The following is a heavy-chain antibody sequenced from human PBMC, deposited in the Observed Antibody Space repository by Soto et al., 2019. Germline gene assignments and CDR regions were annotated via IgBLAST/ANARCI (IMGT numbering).Heavy chain of an antibody. CDR3: ARTIFGVTMPYYFDY. Sequence: QVQLVQSGAEVKKPGSSVKVSCRASGGTFSSYAISWVRQAPGQGLEWMGGIIPIFGTANYAQKFQGRVTITADKSTSTAYMELSSLRSEDTAVYYCARTIFGVTMPYYFDYWGQGTLVTVSS. D-gene: IGHD3-3*01. J-gene: IGHJ4*02. CDR1: GGTFSSYA. V-gene: IGHV1-69*06. CDR2: IIPIFGTA.